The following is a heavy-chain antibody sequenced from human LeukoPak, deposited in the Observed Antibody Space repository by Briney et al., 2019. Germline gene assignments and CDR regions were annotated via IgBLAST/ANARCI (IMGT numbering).Heavy chain of an antibody. D-gene: IGHD2-21*02. CDR1: GFTFDDYG. CDR2: TNWSGGSK. Sequence: GGSLRLSCAASGFTFDDYGMSWLGHAPGKGLEWVSGTNWSGGSKGYADSVKGRFTISRDNAKNSLYLQMNSLRAEDTALYYCARAYCGGDCYPLDYYYYMDVWGKGTTVTVSS. CDR3: ARAYCGGDCYPLDYYYYMDV. V-gene: IGHV3-20*04. J-gene: IGHJ6*03.